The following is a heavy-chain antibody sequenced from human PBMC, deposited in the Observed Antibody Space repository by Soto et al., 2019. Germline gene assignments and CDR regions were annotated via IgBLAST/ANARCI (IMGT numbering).Heavy chain of an antibody. D-gene: IGHD2-2*01. J-gene: IGHJ3*02. Sequence: QVQLVESGGGVVQPGRSLRLSCAASGFTFSSYGMHWVRQAPGKGLEWVAVIWYDGSNKYYADSVKGRFTISRDNSKNTLYLQMNSLRAEDTAVYYCARDGVGTSQSAFDIWGQGTMVTVSS. CDR3: ARDGVGTSQSAFDI. V-gene: IGHV3-33*01. CDR1: GFTFSSYG. CDR2: IWYDGSNK.